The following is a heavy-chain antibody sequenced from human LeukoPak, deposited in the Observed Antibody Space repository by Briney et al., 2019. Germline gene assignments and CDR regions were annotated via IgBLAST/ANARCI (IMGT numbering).Heavy chain of an antibody. CDR3: AREWPHLDY. CDR2: INTDGGSI. V-gene: IGHV3-74*01. J-gene: IGHJ4*02. D-gene: IGHD5-12*01. CDR1: GFTFSNYW. Sequence: GGSLRLFCAASGFTFSNYWMHWVRQALEKGLVWVTRINTDGGSITYADSVKGRFTISRDNAKNSLYLQMNSLRAEDTAVYYCAREWPHLDYWGQGTLVTVSS.